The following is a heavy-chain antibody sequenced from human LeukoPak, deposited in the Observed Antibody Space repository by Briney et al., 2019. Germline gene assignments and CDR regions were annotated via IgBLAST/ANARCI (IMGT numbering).Heavy chain of an antibody. CDR1: GFTFSRYW. D-gene: IGHD3-3*01. CDR3: ARALSEVGGYYPEYFRH. V-gene: IGHV3-74*01. Sequence: GGSLRLSREASGFTFSRYWMHWVRQAPGKGLVWVSRIKSDGKTNYADSVKGRFTISRDNAKNTVSLQMNSLRADDTGVYYCARALSEVGGYYPEYFRHWGQGTEVTVSS. CDR2: IKSDGKT. J-gene: IGHJ1*01.